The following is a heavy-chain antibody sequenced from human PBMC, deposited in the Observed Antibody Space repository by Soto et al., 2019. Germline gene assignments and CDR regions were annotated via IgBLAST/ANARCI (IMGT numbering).Heavy chain of an antibody. CDR1: GGTFSSYA. Sequence: GASVKVSCKASGGTFSSYAISWVRQAPGQGLEWMGGIIPIFGTANYAQKFQGRVTITADESTSTAYMELSSLRSEDTAVYYCARGGVVVVAANNWFDPWGQGTLVTVSS. CDR3: ARGGVVVVAANNWFDP. J-gene: IGHJ5*02. V-gene: IGHV1-69*13. CDR2: IIPIFGTA. D-gene: IGHD2-15*01.